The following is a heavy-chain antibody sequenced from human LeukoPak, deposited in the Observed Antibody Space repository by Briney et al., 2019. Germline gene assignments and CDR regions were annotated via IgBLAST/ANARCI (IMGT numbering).Heavy chain of an antibody. J-gene: IGHJ3*02. D-gene: IGHD3-10*01. CDR1: GHTLTAYD. Sequence: SVKVSCKASGHTLTAYDINWVRQATGQGLEWMGGITPIFGTANYAQKFQGRVTITADESTSTAYMELSSLRSEDTAVYYCARDITMVRGVITDNAFDIWGQGTMVTVSS. CDR2: ITPIFGTA. V-gene: IGHV1-69*13. CDR3: ARDITMVRGVITDNAFDI.